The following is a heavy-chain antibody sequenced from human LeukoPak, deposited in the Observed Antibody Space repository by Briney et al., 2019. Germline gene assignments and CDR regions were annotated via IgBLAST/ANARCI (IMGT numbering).Heavy chain of an antibody. D-gene: IGHD3-10*01. CDR3: ARRYYYGSGSFLYYFDY. Sequence: GESLKISCKGSGYSFTSYWIGWVRQMPGKGLEWMGIIYPGDSDTRYSPSFQGQVTISADKSISTAYLQWSSLKASDTAMYYCARRYYYGSGSFLYYFDYWGQGTLVTVSS. CDR2: IYPGDSDT. CDR1: GYSFTSYW. J-gene: IGHJ4*02. V-gene: IGHV5-51*01.